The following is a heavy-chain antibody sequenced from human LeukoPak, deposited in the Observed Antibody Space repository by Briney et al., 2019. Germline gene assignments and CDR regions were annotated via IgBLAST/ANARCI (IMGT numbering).Heavy chain of an antibody. CDR2: IYHSGST. J-gene: IGHJ2*01. V-gene: IGHV4-38-2*01. CDR3: ARVDYYDSSGYPGNWYFDL. CDR1: GYSISGGYY. D-gene: IGHD3-22*01. Sequence: SETLSLTCAVSGYSISGGYYWGWIRQPPGEGLEWIGSIYHSGSTYYNPSLKSRVTISVDTSKNQFSLKLSSVTAADTAVYYCARVDYYDSSGYPGNWYFDLWGRGTLVTVSS.